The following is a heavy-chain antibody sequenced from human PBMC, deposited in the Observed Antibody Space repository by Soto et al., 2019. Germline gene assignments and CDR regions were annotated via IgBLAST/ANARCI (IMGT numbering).Heavy chain of an antibody. CDR2: ISPDGSQK. CDR3: SRSLDS. Sequence: SGGSLRLSCAASGFTYTNYWMDWVRQVPGKGLEWVANISPDGSQKQYVDSVKGRFTISRDNAKNSLYLQMNRLTAEDSALYYCSRSLDSWGQGTRVTVS. V-gene: IGHV3-7*01. J-gene: IGHJ4*02. CDR1: GFTYTNYW.